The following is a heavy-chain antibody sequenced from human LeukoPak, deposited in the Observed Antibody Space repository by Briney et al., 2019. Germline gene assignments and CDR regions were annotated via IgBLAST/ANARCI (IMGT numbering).Heavy chain of an antibody. CDR1: GGSISSNIYY. CDR2: IYYSGNT. J-gene: IGHJ6*02. D-gene: IGHD2-15*01. V-gene: IGHV4-39*01. CDR3: ARVPYCSGGSCNYYYYYGMDV. Sequence: SETLSLTCAVSGGSISSNIYYWGWLRQPPGQGREWIGNIYYSGNTHYNPSLKSRVTISVDTSENQFSLKLSSVTAADTAVYYCARVPYCSGGSCNYYYYYGMDVWGQGTTVTVSS.